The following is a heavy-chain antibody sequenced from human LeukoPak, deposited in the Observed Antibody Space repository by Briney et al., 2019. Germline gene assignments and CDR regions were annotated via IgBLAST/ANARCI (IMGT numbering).Heavy chain of an antibody. Sequence: PSETLSLTCTVSGYSISSGYYWGWIRQPPGKGLEWIGIIYHGGTTYYNPSLKSRVTISVDTSKNQFSLKLTSVTAADTAVYYCAKAPDRIAAAGTWWFDPWGQGTLVTVSS. J-gene: IGHJ5*02. D-gene: IGHD6-13*01. CDR1: GYSISSGYY. V-gene: IGHV4-38-2*02. CDR3: AKAPDRIAAAGTWWFDP. CDR2: IYHGGTT.